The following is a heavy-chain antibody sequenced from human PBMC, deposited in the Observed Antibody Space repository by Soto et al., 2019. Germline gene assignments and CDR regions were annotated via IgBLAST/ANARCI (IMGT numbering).Heavy chain of an antibody. V-gene: IGHV3-74*01. CDR1: GFTFSSYW. J-gene: IGHJ6*02. CDR2: IMSDGSGT. D-gene: IGHD3-16*01. Sequence: EVQLVESGGGLVQPGGSLRLSCAASGFTFSSYWMHWVRQGPGEGLVWVSRIMSDGSGTTYADSVKGRFTISRDNAKNTLYLQMNSLRAEDRAVYHCARSRGSGGVEYNMDVWGQGTTVTV. CDR3: ARSRGSGGVEYNMDV.